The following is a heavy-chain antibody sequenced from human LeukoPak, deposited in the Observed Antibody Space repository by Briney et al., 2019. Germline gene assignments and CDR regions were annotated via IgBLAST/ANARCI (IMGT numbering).Heavy chain of an antibody. CDR2: ISGSGGSA. CDR3: AKEAFSCFDY. Sequence: GGSLRLPCAASGFTSSSYAMSWVRQAPGKGLEWVSGISGSGGSAYYADSVKGRFTISRDNSKNTLYLQMNGLRAEDTAVYYCAKEAFSCFDYWGQGTLVTVSS. CDR1: GFTSSSYA. J-gene: IGHJ4*02. D-gene: IGHD2-2*01. V-gene: IGHV3-23*01.